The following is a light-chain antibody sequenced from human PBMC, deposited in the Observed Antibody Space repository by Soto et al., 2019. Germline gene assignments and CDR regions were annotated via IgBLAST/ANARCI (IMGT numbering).Light chain of an antibody. V-gene: IGKV1-5*01. Sequence: DIQMTQSPSTLSASVGDRVTITCRASQTISNWLAWYQRKPGKAPKLLIYDASSLESGVPSRFSGSGSGTEFTLTISSLQPDDFAPYYCQQYNSYWRTFGQGTTVDTK. CDR2: DAS. CDR1: QTISNW. CDR3: QQYNSYWRT. J-gene: IGKJ1*01.